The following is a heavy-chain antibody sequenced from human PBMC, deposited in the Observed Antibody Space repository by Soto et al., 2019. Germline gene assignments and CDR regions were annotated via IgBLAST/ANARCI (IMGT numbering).Heavy chain of an antibody. CDR2: ISAYSGNT. CDR1: GYTFTTYG. J-gene: IGHJ4*01. V-gene: IGHV1-18*04. Sequence: QVQLVQSGAEVKKPGASVKVSCKASGYTFTTYGMTWVRQAPGQGLEWMGWISAYSGNTNYAQKLQGRLTVTTDTSTNTAYMDLRSLRSDDTAMYYCARVVKAGDYGDYGRYYFDYWGHGTLVTVSS. D-gene: IGHD4-17*01. CDR3: ARVVKAGDYGDYGRYYFDY.